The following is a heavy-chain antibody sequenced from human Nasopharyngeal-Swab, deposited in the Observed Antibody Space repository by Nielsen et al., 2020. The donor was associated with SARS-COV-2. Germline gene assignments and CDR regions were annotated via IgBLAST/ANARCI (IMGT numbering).Heavy chain of an antibody. Sequence: GESLKISCKGSGSIFTSYWISWVRQMPGKGLEWMGRIDPSDSYTNYSPSFQGHVTISADKSISTAYLQWSSLKASDTAMYYCARHVRSYYYGSGNWFDPWGQGTLVTVSS. V-gene: IGHV5-10-1*01. CDR3: ARHVRSYYYGSGNWFDP. CDR1: GSIFTSYW. D-gene: IGHD3-10*01. CDR2: IDPSDSYT. J-gene: IGHJ5*02.